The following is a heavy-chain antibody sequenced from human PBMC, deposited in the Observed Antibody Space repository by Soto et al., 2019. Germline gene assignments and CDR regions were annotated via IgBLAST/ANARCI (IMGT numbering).Heavy chain of an antibody. CDR2: INPNGGGT. CDR1: GYVFTNYF. D-gene: IGHD6-13*01. CDR3: AREVGSNCWSYYCGMDV. V-gene: IGHV1-46*01. J-gene: IGHJ6*02. Sequence: QLQLVKSGAEGKKPGASVKVSCKASGYVFTNYFMHWVRQAPGQGLEWMGIINPNGGGTSTAPKFEGRVNMTRDSGTSTVYMDLSSLRSEDTALYFCAREVGSNCWSYYCGMDVWGQGTSVTVSS.